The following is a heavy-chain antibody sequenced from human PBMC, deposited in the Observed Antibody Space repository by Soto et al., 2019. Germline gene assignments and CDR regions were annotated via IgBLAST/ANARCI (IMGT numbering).Heavy chain of an antibody. D-gene: IGHD5-12*01. V-gene: IGHV1-18*01. CDR3: AIHGSGYDFSSLTWFDP. Sequence: ASVKVSCKASGYTFTSNGISWVRQAPGQGLEWMGWISAYNGNTNYAQKLQGRVTMTTDTSTSTAYMELRSLRSDDTAVYYCAIHGSGYDFSSLTWFDPWGQGTLVTVSS. CDR2: ISAYNGNT. CDR1: GYTFTSNG. J-gene: IGHJ5*02.